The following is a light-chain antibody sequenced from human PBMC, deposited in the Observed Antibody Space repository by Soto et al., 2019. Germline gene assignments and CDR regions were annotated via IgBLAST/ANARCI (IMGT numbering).Light chain of an antibody. CDR3: QQYQIDWT. V-gene: IGKV1-39*01. CDR1: QSISSY. J-gene: IGKJ1*01. CDR2: DAS. Sequence: DIQMTPSPSSLSASVGDRVTITFRASQSISSYLNWYQQKPGKAPTLLIYDASSLQSGVPSRFSGSGSGTEFTLAISSLQPDDFATYYCQQYQIDWTFGQGTKVDIK.